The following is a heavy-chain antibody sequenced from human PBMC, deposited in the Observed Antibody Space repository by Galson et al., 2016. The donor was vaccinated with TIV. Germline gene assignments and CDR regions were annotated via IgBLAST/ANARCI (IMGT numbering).Heavy chain of an antibody. CDR3: ARSYDSSGYRGRLDI. V-gene: IGHV3-53*03. D-gene: IGHD3-22*01. Sequence: SLRLSCAASGFTVSDKYMYWVRQPPGKGLEWVSVINGVGSTYYADSVKGRFTISRDNSKNTLYLQMHSLRVEDTAVYFCARSYDSSGYRGRLDIWGQGALVTVSS. CDR2: INGVGST. J-gene: IGHJ4*02. CDR1: GFTVSDKY.